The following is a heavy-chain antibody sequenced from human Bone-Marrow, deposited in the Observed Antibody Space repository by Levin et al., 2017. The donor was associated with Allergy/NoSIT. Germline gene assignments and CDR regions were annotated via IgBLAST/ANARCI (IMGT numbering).Heavy chain of an antibody. J-gene: IGHJ4*02. CDR3: AQFYYDNSGYLRDN. CDR2: INHGGST. Sequence: SSETLSLTCAVYGGSFREYYWDWMRQPPGKGLEWVAEINHGGSTNYNPSLESRVTIAADTSKNQFSLRLTSVTAADTAVYYCAQFYYDNSGYLRDNWGQGTLVTVSS. CDR1: GGSFREYY. V-gene: IGHV4-34*01. D-gene: IGHD3-22*01.